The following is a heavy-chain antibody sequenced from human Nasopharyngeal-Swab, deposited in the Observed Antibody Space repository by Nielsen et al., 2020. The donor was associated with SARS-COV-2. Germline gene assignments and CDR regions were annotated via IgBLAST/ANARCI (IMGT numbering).Heavy chain of an antibody. CDR2: ISWNSGSI. CDR3: AKALEITGFDY. CDR1: GFTFDDYA. J-gene: IGHJ4*02. D-gene: IGHD1-1*01. V-gene: IGHV3-9*01. Sequence: SLKISCAASGFTFDDYAMHWVQQAPGKGLEWVSGISWNSGSIGYADSVKGRFTISRDNAKNSLYLQMNSLRAEDTALYYCAKALEITGFDYWGQGTLVTVSS.